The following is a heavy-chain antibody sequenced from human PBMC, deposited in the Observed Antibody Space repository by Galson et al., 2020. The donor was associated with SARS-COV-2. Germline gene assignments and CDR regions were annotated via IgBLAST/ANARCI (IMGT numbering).Heavy chain of an antibody. CDR2: INPNSGGT. CDR1: GYTFTGYY. J-gene: IGHJ5*02. Sequence: ASVKVSCKASGYTFTGYYMHWVRQAPGQGLEWMGRINPNSGGTNYAQKFQGRVTMTRDTSISTAYMELSRLRSDDTAVYYCAREPMAILTGVLFDPWGHRTLVTVSS. V-gene: IGHV1-2*06. CDR3: AREPMAILTGVLFDP. D-gene: IGHD3-9*01.